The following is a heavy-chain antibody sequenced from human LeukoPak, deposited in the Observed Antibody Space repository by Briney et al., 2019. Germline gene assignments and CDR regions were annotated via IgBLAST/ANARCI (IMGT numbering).Heavy chain of an antibody. Sequence: PGGSLRLSCAASGFTFSSYSMNWVRQAPGKGLEWVSYISSSSSTIYYADSVKGRFTISRDNAKNSLYLQMNSLRAEDTAVYYCARVDFWSGYSIDYWGQGTLVTVSS. CDR3: ARVDFWSGYSIDY. D-gene: IGHD3-3*01. CDR1: GFTFSSYS. V-gene: IGHV3-48*01. J-gene: IGHJ4*02. CDR2: ISSSSSTI.